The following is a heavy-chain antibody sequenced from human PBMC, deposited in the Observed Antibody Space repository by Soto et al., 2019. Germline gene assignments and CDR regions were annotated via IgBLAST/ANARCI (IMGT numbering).Heavy chain of an antibody. Sequence: EVKLVESGGGLVPPGGSLRLSCTASGFSLNTFSMNWVRQAPEKGLVWISYISSSSATIYYTDSVKGRFTISRDNVKNSLYLEVKSLKDEATAIYYCGRDDRGVPVVGRGVGPTTLCYGMDFWGQGTTVIVSS. D-gene: IGHD1-26*01. V-gene: IGHV3-48*02. J-gene: IGHJ6*02. CDR1: GFSLNTFS. CDR2: ISSSSATI. CDR3: GRDDRGVPVVGRGVGPTTLCYGMDF.